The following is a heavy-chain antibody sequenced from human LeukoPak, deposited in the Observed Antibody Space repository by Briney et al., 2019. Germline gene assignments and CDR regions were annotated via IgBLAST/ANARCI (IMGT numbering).Heavy chain of an antibody. J-gene: IGHJ3*02. CDR1: GDSISTYF. CDR3: ARHGPGNGYGSDNYEYAFDI. V-gene: IGHV4-59*08. Sequence: PSETLSLTCSFSGDSISTYFWSWIRQPPGKGLEWIGDIHDSGSANYNPSLQSRVTMSLDASKKQFSLRLSSVTAADTAVYYCARHGPGNGYGSDNYEYAFDIWGQGTMVTVSS. CDR2: IHDSGSA. D-gene: IGHD5-18*01.